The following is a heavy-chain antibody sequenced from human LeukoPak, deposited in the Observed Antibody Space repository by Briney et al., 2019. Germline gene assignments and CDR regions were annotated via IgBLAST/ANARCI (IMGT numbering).Heavy chain of an antibody. J-gene: IGHJ2*01. CDR2: IYYSGST. Sequence: PSETLSLTCTVSGGSISSYYWSWIRQPPGKGLEWIGCIYYSGSTNYNPSFKSRVTISVDTSKNQFSLKLSSVTAADTAVYYCARLTSSWYQDWYFDLWGRGTLVTVSS. CDR1: GGSISSYY. V-gene: IGHV4-59*01. D-gene: IGHD6-13*01. CDR3: ARLTSSWYQDWYFDL.